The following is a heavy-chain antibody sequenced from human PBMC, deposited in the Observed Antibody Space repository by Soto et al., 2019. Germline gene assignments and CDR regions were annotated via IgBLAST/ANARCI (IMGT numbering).Heavy chain of an antibody. CDR1: GFTFSSYA. V-gene: IGHV3-23*01. CDR3: AKDMGHCPPAGTG. J-gene: IGHJ4*02. CDR2: ISGSGGST. Sequence: EVQLLESGGGLVQPGGSLRLSCAASGFTFSSYAMSWVRQAPGKGLEWVSAISGSGGSTYYADPVKGRFTISRDNSKNTLYVQMNSLRAGGTALYYCAKDMGHCPPAGTGWGQGTLVTVSS. D-gene: IGHD1-1*01.